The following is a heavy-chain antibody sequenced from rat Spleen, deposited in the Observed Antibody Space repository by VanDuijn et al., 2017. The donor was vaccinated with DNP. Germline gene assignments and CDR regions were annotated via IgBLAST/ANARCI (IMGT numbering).Heavy chain of an antibody. CDR1: GFIFSNYW. J-gene: IGHJ2*01. D-gene: IGHD5-1*01. CDR2: ISYDGSDT. Sequence: EVQLVESGGGPVQPGRSLKLSCVASGFIFSNYWMGWVRQAPKKSLEWVATISYDGSDTYYRDSVKGRFTISGDNAKSTLNLQMNSLRSDDTATYYCTRAGLGAIFDYWGQGIMVTVSS. CDR3: TRAGLGAIFDY. V-gene: IGHV5-29*01.